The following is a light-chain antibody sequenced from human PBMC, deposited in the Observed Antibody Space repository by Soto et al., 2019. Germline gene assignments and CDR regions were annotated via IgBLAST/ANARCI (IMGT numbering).Light chain of an antibody. V-gene: IGKV1-5*01. CDR1: QSIHRW. J-gene: IGKJ2*01. CDR3: QRYNNYSPT. CDR2: AAS. Sequence: DIQMTQSPSTLSASVGDRVTITCRASQSIHRWLAWYQQKPGKAPKLLIYAASSLQSGVPSRFRGSVSVTEFTLTNSSLQPDDLGSYYCQRYNNYSPTFGPGTKLEIK.